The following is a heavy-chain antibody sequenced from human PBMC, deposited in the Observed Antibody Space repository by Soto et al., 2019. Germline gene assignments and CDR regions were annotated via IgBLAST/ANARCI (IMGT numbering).Heavy chain of an antibody. Sequence: SETLSLTCAVSGGSISSGGYSWSWIRQPPGQGLEWIGYMYHSGSTYYNPSLKSRVTISVDTSKNQFSLKLSSVTAADTAVYFCATSPRRKWELHVGPSWFDPWGKGTLVTVSS. V-gene: IGHV4-30-2*03. D-gene: IGHD1-26*01. CDR1: GGSISSGGYS. CDR2: MYHSGST. J-gene: IGHJ5*02. CDR3: ATSPRRKWELHVGPSWFDP.